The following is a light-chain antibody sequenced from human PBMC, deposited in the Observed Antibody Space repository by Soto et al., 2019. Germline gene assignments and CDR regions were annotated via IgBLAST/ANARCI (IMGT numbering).Light chain of an antibody. Sequence: EIVLTQSPGTLSLSPGERATLSCRASQSVSSSYLAWYQQKPGQAPRLLIYGASSRATGIPDRFSGSGSGTDFILTISRLEPEDIAVYYCQQYGSSPTWTFGQGTKVEIK. CDR3: QQYGSSPTWT. V-gene: IGKV3-20*01. CDR2: GAS. CDR1: QSVSSSY. J-gene: IGKJ1*01.